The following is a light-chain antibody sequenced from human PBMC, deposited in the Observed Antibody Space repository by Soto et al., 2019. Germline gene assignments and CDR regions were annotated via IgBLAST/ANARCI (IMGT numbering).Light chain of an antibody. CDR2: AAS. J-gene: IGKJ4*02. Sequence: DIQMTQSPSSVSASVGARVTITCRTSQGIASWLAWYQQKPGKAPKLLIYAASRSQSGVPSRVSGSGSGSDFTLTISSLQAEDFANYYCQPANSFPLTCGGGTKVEIK. CDR3: QPANSFPLT. CDR1: QGIASW. V-gene: IGKV1-12*01.